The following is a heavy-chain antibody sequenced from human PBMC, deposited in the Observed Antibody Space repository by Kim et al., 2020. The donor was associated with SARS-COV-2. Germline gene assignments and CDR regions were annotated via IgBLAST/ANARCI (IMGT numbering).Heavy chain of an antibody. CDR3: ARASGGIVVVPAAIYFDY. V-gene: IGHV4-34*01. J-gene: IGHJ4*01. D-gene: IGHD2-2*01. Sequence: SETLSLTCAVYGGSFSGYYWSWIRQPPGKGLEWIGEINHSGSTNYNPSLKSRVTISVDTSKNQFSLKLSSVTAADTAVYYCARASGGIVVVPAAIYFDY. CDR2: INHSGST. CDR1: GGSFSGYY.